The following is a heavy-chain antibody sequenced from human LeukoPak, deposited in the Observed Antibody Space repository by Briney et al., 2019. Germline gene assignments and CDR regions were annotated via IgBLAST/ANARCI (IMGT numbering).Heavy chain of an antibody. CDR1: GYTFTSYH. CDR3: VREDAHTYYFDF. CDR2: IKSTGDTT. D-gene: IGHD2-2*01. V-gene: IGHV1-46*01. J-gene: IGHJ4*02. Sequence: GASVTVSCKTSGYTFTSYHMHWVRQAPGQGLEWVAIIKSTGDTTVYAQKFQGRVTVTRDTSTSTVYMDLSSLSSEDTAVYYCVREDAHTYYFDFWGPGTLVTVSS.